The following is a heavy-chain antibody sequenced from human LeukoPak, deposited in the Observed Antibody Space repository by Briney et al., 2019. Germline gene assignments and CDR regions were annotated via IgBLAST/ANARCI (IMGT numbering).Heavy chain of an antibody. CDR2: IYPGDSDT. CDR3: ARSPTSVSNPYYFDY. Sequence: GESLKISCTTSGYKFTTYWIGWVRQMPGKGLEWMGIIYPGDSDTRYRPSFRGQVTISADRSLSTAYLQWRSLKASDTAMYYCARSPTSVSNPYYFDYWGQGTLVTVSS. V-gene: IGHV5-51*01. J-gene: IGHJ4*02. D-gene: IGHD2-8*01. CDR1: GYKFTTYW.